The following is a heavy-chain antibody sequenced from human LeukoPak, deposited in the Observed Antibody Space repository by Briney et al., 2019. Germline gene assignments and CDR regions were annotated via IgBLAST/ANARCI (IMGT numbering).Heavy chain of an antibody. J-gene: IGHJ4*02. CDR2: INHSGST. Sequence: SETLSLTCVVYGESFSGYSWSWIRQPQGKGLEWFGEINHSGSTNYNPSLKSRVSISVDTSKNQFSLKLSSVTAADTAVYYCARGVARTYYSDTSGYAAADYWGQGTLVTVSS. CDR3: ARGVARTYYSDTSGYAAADY. CDR1: GESFSGYS. V-gene: IGHV4-34*01. D-gene: IGHD3-22*01.